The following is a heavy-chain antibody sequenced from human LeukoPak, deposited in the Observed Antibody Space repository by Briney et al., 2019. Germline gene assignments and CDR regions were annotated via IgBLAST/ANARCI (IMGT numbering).Heavy chain of an antibody. J-gene: IGHJ4*02. CDR3: ARDRDGYNYRYLGY. CDR1: GYTFTKYV. CDR2: FNGGNGNT. V-gene: IGHV1-3*01. D-gene: IGHD5-24*01. Sequence: ASVKVSCKASGYTFTKYVMHWVRQAPGQRLEWMAWFNGGNGNTKYSQKFQGRVTITRDTSASTAYMELSSLESEDTAVYYCARDRDGYNYRYLGYWGQGTLVTVSS.